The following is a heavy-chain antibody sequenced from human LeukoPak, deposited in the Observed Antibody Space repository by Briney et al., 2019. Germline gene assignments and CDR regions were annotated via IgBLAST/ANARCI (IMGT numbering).Heavy chain of an antibody. V-gene: IGHV1-46*01. CDR3: ARGYYYDSSASTFDY. Sequence: ASVKVSGKASGYTFTSYYMHWVRQAPGQGLEWMGIINPSGGSTSYVQKFQGRVTMTRDTSTSTVYMELSSLRSEDTAVYYRARGYYYDSSASTFDYWGQGTLVTVSS. J-gene: IGHJ4*02. CDR1: GYTFTSYY. CDR2: INPSGGST. D-gene: IGHD3-22*01.